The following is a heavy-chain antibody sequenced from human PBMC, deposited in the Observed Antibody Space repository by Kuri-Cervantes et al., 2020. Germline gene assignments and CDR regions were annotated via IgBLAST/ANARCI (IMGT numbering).Heavy chain of an antibody. CDR2: IIPILGST. D-gene: IGHD6-13*01. J-gene: IGHJ3*02. CDR3: AREGAAAAKFGYAFDI. V-gene: IGHV1-69*10. CDR1: GGTFSNSA. Sequence: SVKVSCKASGGTFSNSAISWVRQARGQGLEWMGGIIPILGSTKYAQNFQGRLTITADKSTSTAYMELSSLRSEDTAVYYCAREGAAAAKFGYAFDIWGQGTMVTVSS.